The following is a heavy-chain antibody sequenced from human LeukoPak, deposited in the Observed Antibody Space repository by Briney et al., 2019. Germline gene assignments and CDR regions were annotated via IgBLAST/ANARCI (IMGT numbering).Heavy chain of an antibody. CDR3: ARVMVRGVIDH. V-gene: IGHV4-39*01. Sequence: SETVSLTCTVSGGSISSSSYYWGGIRQPPGKGLEWIGSIYYSGSTYYNPSLKSRVTISVDTSKNQFSLKLSSVTAADTAVYYCARVMVRGVIDHWGQGTLVTVSS. J-gene: IGHJ4*02. D-gene: IGHD3-10*01. CDR1: GGSISSSSYY. CDR2: IYYSGST.